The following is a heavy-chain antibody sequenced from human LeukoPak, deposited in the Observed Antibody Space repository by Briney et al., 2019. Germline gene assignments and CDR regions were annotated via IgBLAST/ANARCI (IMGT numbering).Heavy chain of an antibody. V-gene: IGHV1-2*02. CDR3: TRAPMF. CDR1: GYTFTGYY. Sequence: GASVKVSCKASGYTFTGYYLHWVRQAPGQRLEWMGCINPKSGGTIYAQKFQGRVTMTRDSSISIAYMEVSGLTSDDTAMYYCTRAPMFWGQGTLVTVSS. CDR2: INPKSGGT. D-gene: IGHD3-10*02. J-gene: IGHJ4*02.